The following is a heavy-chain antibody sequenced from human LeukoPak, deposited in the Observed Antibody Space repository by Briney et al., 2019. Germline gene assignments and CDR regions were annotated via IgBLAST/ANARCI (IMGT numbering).Heavy chain of an antibody. D-gene: IGHD3-22*01. J-gene: IGHJ5*02. CDR3: ARDLGQYYDTSDNWFDP. V-gene: IGHV3-21*01. CDR2: ISTGSSYI. CDR1: GFTFSSYS. Sequence: PGGSLRLSCAASGFTFSSYSMNWVRHGPGKGLEWVSFISTGSSYIYYADSVKGRFTISRDNAKNTLNLQMNSLRAEDTAVYYCARDLGQYYDTSDNWFDPWGQGTLVTVSS.